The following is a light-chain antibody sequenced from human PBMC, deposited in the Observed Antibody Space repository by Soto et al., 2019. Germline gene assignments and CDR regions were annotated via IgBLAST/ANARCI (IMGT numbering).Light chain of an antibody. J-gene: IGLJ2*01. CDR1: SNDVGGYKY. CDR2: EVS. V-gene: IGLV2-14*01. CDR3: SVYTSIKEV. Sequence: QSALTQPASVSGSPGQSITISCTGTSNDVGGYKYVSWHQQHPGKAPKLMIYEVSNRPSGVSTRFSASRSGNTASLTISGLQPEDEADYYCSVYTSIKEVFGGGPKLTVL.